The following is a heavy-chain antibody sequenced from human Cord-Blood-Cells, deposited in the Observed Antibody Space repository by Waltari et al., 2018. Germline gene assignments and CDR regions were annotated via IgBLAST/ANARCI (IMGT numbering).Heavy chain of an antibody. D-gene: IGHD2-21*01. J-gene: IGHJ2*01. V-gene: IGHV1-69*01. CDR2: FIPIFGTA. Sequence: QVQLVQSGAEVKKPGSSVKVSCKASGGTFSSYAISWVRQAPGQGLGWMGGFIPIFGTANSAQKFQGRVTITADEATSTAYMELSSLRSEDTAVYYCARDFEVGIVSWYFDLWGRGTLVTVSS. CDR1: GGTFSSYA. CDR3: ARDFEVGIVSWYFDL.